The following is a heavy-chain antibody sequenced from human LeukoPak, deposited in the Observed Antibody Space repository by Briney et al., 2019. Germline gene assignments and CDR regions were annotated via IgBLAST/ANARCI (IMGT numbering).Heavy chain of an antibody. CDR2: MNPNSGNT. J-gene: IGHJ6*03. D-gene: IGHD5-18*01. CDR1: GYTFTSYD. V-gene: IGHV1-8*03. Sequence: GASVKVSCKASGYTFTSYDINWVRQATGQGLEWMGWMNPNSGNTGYAQKFQGRVTITRNTSISTAYMELSSLRSEDTAVYYCARERSIQLWFGHKYYYYYMDVWGKGTTVTVSS. CDR3: ARERSIQLWFGHKYYYYYMDV.